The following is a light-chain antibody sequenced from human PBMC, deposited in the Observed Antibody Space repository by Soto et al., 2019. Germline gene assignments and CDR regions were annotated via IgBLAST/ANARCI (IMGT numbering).Light chain of an antibody. J-gene: IGKJ5*01. Sequence: EIVLTQSPGTLSLSPGERATLSCGASQSVSSSDLAWYQQKPGQGPRLLIYGASSRATGIPDRFSGSGSGTDFTLTISRLEPEDFAVYYCQQYGSARTTFGRGTRLEIK. V-gene: IGKV3-20*01. CDR3: QQYGSARTT. CDR2: GAS. CDR1: QSVSSSD.